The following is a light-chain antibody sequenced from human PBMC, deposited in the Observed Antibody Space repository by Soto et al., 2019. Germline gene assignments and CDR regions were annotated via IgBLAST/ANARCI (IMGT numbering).Light chain of an antibody. J-gene: IGKJ1*01. CDR2: GAS. V-gene: IGKV3-20*01. CDR3: QQSYSTPWT. CDR1: PSVSSSY. Sequence: LRHSQLTLSLFTEERASRSCRASPSVSSSYLAWYQQKPGQAPRLLIYGASSRATGIPDRFSGSGSGTDFTLTISSLQPEDFATYYCQQSYSTPWTFGQGTNVDVK.